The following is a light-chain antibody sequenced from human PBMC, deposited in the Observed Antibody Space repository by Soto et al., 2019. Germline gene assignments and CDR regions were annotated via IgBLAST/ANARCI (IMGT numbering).Light chain of an antibody. Sequence: DIQMTQSPSTLSASVGDRVTITCRASQSVSSWLAWYQHKPGKTPKLLIYKASTLESGVPSRFSGSGSGTEFTLTISSLQPDDFAPYYCQQYNTYSGYIFGQGTKLEIK. CDR2: KAS. CDR3: QQYNTYSGYI. CDR1: QSVSSW. J-gene: IGKJ2*01. V-gene: IGKV1-5*03.